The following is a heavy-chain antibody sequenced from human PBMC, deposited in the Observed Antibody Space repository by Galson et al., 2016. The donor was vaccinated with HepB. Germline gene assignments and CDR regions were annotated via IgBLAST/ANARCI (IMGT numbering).Heavy chain of an antibody. CDR3: ARAGSKHGDPVDY. D-gene: IGHD4-17*01. CDR1: GFTFSTYD. J-gene: IGHJ4*02. CDR2: IGIAGDT. Sequence: SLRLSCAASGFTFSTYDMHWVRRTTEKGLEWVSGIGIAGDTFYPDSVKGRFTVSRENGKNSLYLQMNSLRAGDTAAYYCARAGSKHGDPVDYWGPGTLVTVST. V-gene: IGHV3-13*04.